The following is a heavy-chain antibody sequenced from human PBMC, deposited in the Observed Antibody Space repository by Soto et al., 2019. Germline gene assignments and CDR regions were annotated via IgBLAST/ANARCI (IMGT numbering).Heavy chain of an antibody. Sequence: ASVKVSCKASGYTFTSYGISWVRQAPGQGLEWMGWISAYNGNTNYAQKLQGRVTMTTDTSTSTAYMELRSLRSDDTAVYYCARVEGRFLEWLFPPAYGMDVWGQGTTVTVS. J-gene: IGHJ6*02. CDR1: GYTFTSYG. CDR2: ISAYNGNT. D-gene: IGHD3-3*01. CDR3: ARVEGRFLEWLFPPAYGMDV. V-gene: IGHV1-18*01.